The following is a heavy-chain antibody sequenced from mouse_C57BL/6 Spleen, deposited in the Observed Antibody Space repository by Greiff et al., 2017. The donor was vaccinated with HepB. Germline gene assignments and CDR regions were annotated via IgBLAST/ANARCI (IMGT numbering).Heavy chain of an antibody. CDR3: AKTKTLHPFAY. CDR2: INPNNGGT. V-gene: IGHV1-22*01. D-gene: IGHD1-2*01. Sequence: EVQLQQSGPELVKPGASVKMSCKASGYTFTDYNMHWVKQSHGKSLEWIGYINPNNGGTSYKQKFKGKATLTVNKSSSTSYMELRSLTSEDSAVYYCAKTKTLHPFAYWGQGTLVTVAA. CDR1: GYTFTDYN. J-gene: IGHJ3*01.